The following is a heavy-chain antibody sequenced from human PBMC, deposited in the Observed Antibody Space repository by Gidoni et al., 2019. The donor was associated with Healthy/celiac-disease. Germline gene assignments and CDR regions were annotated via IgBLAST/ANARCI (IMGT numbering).Heavy chain of an antibody. D-gene: IGHD3-16*01. CDR3: AKDMGSDYYYYYGMDV. CDR2: ISWNSGSI. V-gene: IGHV3-9*01. CDR1: GFTFDDYA. J-gene: IGHJ6*02. Sequence: EVQLVESGGGLVQPGRSLRLSCAASGFTFDDYAMHWVRQAPGKGLEWVSGISWNSGSIGYADSVNGRFTISRDNAKNSLYLQMNSLRAEDTALYYCAKDMGSDYYYYYGMDVWGQGTTVTVSS.